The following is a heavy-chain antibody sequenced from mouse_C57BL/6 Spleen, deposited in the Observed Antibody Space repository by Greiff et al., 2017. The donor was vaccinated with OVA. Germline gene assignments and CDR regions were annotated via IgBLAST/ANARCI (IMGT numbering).Heavy chain of an antibody. CDR2: IDPSDSYT. CDR3: ARAYYDYDGASWFAY. Sequence: VQLQQPGAELVMPGASVKLSCKASGYTFTSYWMHWVKQRPGQGLEWIGEIDPSDSYTNYNQKFKGKSTLTVDKSSSTAYMQLSSLTSEDSAVYYCARAYYDYDGASWFAYWGQGTLVTVSA. V-gene: IGHV1-69*01. CDR1: GYTFTSYW. J-gene: IGHJ3*01. D-gene: IGHD2-4*01.